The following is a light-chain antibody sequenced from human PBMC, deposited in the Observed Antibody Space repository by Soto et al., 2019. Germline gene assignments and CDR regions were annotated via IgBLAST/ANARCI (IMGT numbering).Light chain of an antibody. CDR3: QQCVSSRGA. J-gene: IGKJ1*01. Sequence: EAVFTQSPCILSLSPGERASLSCGASQGISSSFLAWYQQNPGQAPRLLIYGASSRATGITDRFRGTGSETDFTLTISRLEPEDFAVYYCQQCVSSRGAFGQGTKVEIK. CDR2: GAS. V-gene: IGKV3-20*01. CDR1: QGISSSF.